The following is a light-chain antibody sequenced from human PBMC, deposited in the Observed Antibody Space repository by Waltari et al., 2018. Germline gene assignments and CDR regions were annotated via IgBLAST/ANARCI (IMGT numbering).Light chain of an antibody. CDR1: RSDVGGYNY. CDR3: SSYTSSSTPWV. Sequence: QSALTQPASVSGSPGQSITIPSPGTRSDVGGYNYVSWYQQHPGKAPKLMIYEVSNRPSGVSNRFSGSKSGNTASLTISGLQAEDEADYYCSSYTSSSTPWVFGGGTKLTVL. J-gene: IGLJ3*02. V-gene: IGLV2-14*01. CDR2: EVS.